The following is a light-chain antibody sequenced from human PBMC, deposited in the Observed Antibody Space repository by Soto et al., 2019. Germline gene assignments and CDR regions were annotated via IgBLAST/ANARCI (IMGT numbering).Light chain of an antibody. CDR1: QSVSSY. CDR3: QQRSNWIT. J-gene: IGKJ5*01. CDR2: GAS. Sequence: EIVLPQSPATLSLSPGERATLSCRASQSVSSYLAWYQQKPGQAPRLLIYGASNRATGIPARFSGSGSGTDFTLTISSLEPEDFAVYYCQQRSNWITFGQGTRLEI. V-gene: IGKV3-11*01.